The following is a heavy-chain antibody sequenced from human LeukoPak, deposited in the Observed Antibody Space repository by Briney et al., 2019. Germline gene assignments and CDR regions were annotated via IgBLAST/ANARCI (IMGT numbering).Heavy chain of an antibody. Sequence: GGSLRLSCAASGFTFDDYAMHWVRQAPGKGLEWVSGISWNSGSIGYADSVKGRFTISRDNAKDSLYLQMNSLRAEDTALYYCAKAANPAVASHIDYWGQGTLVIVSS. CDR2: ISWNSGSI. CDR3: AKAANPAVASHIDY. D-gene: IGHD6-19*01. CDR1: GFTFDDYA. V-gene: IGHV3-9*01. J-gene: IGHJ4*02.